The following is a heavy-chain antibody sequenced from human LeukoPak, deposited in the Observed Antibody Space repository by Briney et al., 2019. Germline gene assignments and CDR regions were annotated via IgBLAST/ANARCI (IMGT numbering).Heavy chain of an antibody. D-gene: IGHD4-17*01. CDR1: GYTFTGYY. CDR2: INPNSGGT. J-gene: IGHJ6*02. CDR3: ARFVYGDYGHYYGMDV. Sequence: ASVKVSCKASGYTFTGYYMHWVRQAPGQGLEWMGWINPNSGGTNYAQKFQGRVTMTRDTSISTAYMELSRLRSDDTAVYYCARFVYGDYGHYYGMDVWGQGTTVTVSS. V-gene: IGHV1-2*02.